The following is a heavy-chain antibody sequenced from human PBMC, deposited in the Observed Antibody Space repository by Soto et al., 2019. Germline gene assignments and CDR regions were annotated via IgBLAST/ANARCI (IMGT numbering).Heavy chain of an antibody. J-gene: IGHJ4*02. CDR3: ASERYSSGLNYY. Sequence: EVQLVESGGDLVQPGGSLRLSCAASGFTFTTSGMSWVRQAPGKGLEWVSYISSSGRTIYYVDSVKGRFTISRDNAKNSLYLQMNSLRDDDTAVYYCASERYSSGLNYYWGQGTQVTVSS. V-gene: IGHV3-48*02. CDR1: GFTFTTSG. D-gene: IGHD6-19*01. CDR2: ISSSGRTI.